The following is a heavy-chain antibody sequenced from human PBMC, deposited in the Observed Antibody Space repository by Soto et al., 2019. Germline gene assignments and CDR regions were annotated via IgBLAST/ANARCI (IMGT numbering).Heavy chain of an antibody. CDR3: VRDGSDGNTTSCEFYYYNYAMDV. V-gene: IGHV3-48*03. Sequence: GGSLRLSCAASGFTLSNYEMNWVRQAPGKGLEWISYISRSGSITYHADSVKGRFTISRDTAKNSVYLQMNSLRAEDTAVYYCVRDGSDGNTTSCEFYYYNYAMDVWGQGTTVTVSS. CDR2: ISRSGSIT. D-gene: IGHD2-2*01. J-gene: IGHJ6*02. CDR1: GFTLSNYE.